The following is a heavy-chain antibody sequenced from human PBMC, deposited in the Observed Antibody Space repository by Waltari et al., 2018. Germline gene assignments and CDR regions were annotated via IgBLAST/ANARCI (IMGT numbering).Heavy chain of an antibody. CDR2: IIPIFGTA. V-gene: IGHV1-69*05. CDR3: ASCSKWEPRVFDY. D-gene: IGHD1-26*01. J-gene: IGHJ4*02. CDR1: GGTFSSYA. Sequence: QVQLVQSGAEVKKPGSSVKVSCKASGGTFSSYAISWVRQAPGQWLEWMGGIIPIFGTANYAQKFQGRVTITTDESTSTAYMELSSLRSEDTAVYYCASCSKWEPRVFDYWGQGTLVTVSS.